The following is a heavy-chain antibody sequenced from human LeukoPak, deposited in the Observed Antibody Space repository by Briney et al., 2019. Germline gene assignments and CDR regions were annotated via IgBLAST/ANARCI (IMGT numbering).Heavy chain of an antibody. CDR1: SGSIRDYW. J-gene: IGHJ4*02. V-gene: IGHV4-59*01. Sequence: PSETLSLTCTVSSGSIRDYWWSRIRQPPGKGLEWIGHVFDSGGTNYNPSLKSRVTISVDTSKKQFSLKLSSVTAADTAVYYCARGYSSGWNYFDYWGQGTLVTVSS. D-gene: IGHD6-25*01. CDR2: VFDSGGT. CDR3: ARGYSSGWNYFDY.